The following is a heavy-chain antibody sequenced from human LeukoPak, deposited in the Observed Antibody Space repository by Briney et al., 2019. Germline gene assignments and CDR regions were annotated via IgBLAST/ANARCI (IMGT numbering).Heavy chain of an antibody. CDR2: IRIDGSYK. J-gene: IGHJ6*03. V-gene: IGHV3-30*02. Sequence: GGSLRLSCAASGFTFSSYGIHWVRQAPGKGLEWVAFIRIDGSYKYYADSVKGRFTISRDNSKNTLFHEMNSLRAEDKAVYYCAKDSDCTTTTCYDYYYYDMDVWGKGTTVTVSS. CDR3: AKDSDCTTTTCYDYYYYDMDV. CDR1: GFTFSSYG. D-gene: IGHD2-2*01.